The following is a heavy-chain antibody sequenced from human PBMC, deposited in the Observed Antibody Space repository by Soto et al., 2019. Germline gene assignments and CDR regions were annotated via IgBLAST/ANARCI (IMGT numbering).Heavy chain of an antibody. CDR3: ARDKGGSYGIFDY. CDR1: GFTFSSYA. CDR2: ISYDGSNK. J-gene: IGHJ4*02. V-gene: IGHV3-30-3*01. Sequence: QVQLVESGGGVVQPGRSLRLSCAASGFTFSSYAMHWVRQAPGKGLEWVAVISYDGSNKYYADSVKGRFTLSRDNSKNTLYLKMNSLRAEDTAVYYCARDKGGSYGIFDYWGQGTLVTVSS. D-gene: IGHD1-26*01.